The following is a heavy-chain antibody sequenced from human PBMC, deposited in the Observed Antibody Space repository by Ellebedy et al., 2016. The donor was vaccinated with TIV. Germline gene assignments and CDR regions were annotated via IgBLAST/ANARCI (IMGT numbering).Heavy chain of an antibody. Sequence: ASVKVSCKASGYTFTGYYIHWARRAPGQGLEWMGWINPNSGDTNYAQKFQGRVTMTRDTSISTAYMELSSLRSDDTAVYYCARDPCSSTSCPWSDPWGQGTLVTVSS. D-gene: IGHD2-2*01. J-gene: IGHJ5*02. CDR3: ARDPCSSTSCPWSDP. V-gene: IGHV1-2*02. CDR2: INPNSGDT. CDR1: GYTFTGYY.